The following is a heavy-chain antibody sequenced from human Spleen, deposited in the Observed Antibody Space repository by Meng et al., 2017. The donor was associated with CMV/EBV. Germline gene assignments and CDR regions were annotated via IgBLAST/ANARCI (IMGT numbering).Heavy chain of an antibody. Sequence: GESLKISCEASGFAFSSYGMNWVRQAPGKGLEWVALIRDDAKTKDYADSVKGRFSISRDNSKNTLYLQMNSLRTEDTAVYFCAKEDYTTGGLDVWGQGTTVTVSS. CDR1: GFAFSSYG. CDR3: AKEDYTTGGLDV. CDR2: IRDDAKTK. J-gene: IGHJ6*02. V-gene: IGHV3-30*02. D-gene: IGHD4-11*01.